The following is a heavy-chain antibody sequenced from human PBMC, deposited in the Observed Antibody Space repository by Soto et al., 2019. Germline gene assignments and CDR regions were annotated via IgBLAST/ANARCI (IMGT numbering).Heavy chain of an antibody. Sequence: ASVKVSCKASGYTFTGHYIHWVRQAPQQGPEWMGEIGPESGATRYAEKFRGRVTMTMDTSITTVYMELRNLSPDDTAVYYCGRGRSGQIVIFYWGQGTPVTVSS. V-gene: IGHV1-2*02. CDR3: GRGRSGQIVIFY. CDR1: GYTFTGHY. D-gene: IGHD1-26*01. CDR2: IGPESGAT. J-gene: IGHJ4*02.